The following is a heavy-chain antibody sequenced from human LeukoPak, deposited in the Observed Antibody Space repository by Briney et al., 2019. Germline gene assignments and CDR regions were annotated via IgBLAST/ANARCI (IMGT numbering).Heavy chain of an antibody. Sequence: PGGSLRLSCAASGFTFSSYAMSWVRQAPGKGLEWVSAISGSGGSTYYADSVKGRFTVSRDNSKNTLYLQMNSLRAEDTAVYYCAKASTVGYYPYYLDYWGQGTLVTVSS. J-gene: IGHJ4*02. D-gene: IGHD3-22*01. CDR1: GFTFSSYA. CDR2: ISGSGGST. V-gene: IGHV3-23*01. CDR3: AKASTVGYYPYYLDY.